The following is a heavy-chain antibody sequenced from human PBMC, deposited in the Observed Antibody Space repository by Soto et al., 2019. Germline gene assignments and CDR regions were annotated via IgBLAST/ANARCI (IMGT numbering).Heavy chain of an antibody. V-gene: IGHV3-33*01. CDR2: IWYGGSNK. D-gene: IGHD6-19*01. J-gene: IGHJ6*02. Sequence: QVQLVESGGGVVQPGRSLRLSCAASGFTFSSYGMHWVRQAPGKGLEWVAVIWYGGSNKYYADSVKGRFTISRDNSKNTLYLQMNSLRAEDTAVYYCARLQLLVGGYYYGLDVWGQGTTVTVSS. CDR3: ARLQLLVGGYYYGLDV. CDR1: GFTFSSYG.